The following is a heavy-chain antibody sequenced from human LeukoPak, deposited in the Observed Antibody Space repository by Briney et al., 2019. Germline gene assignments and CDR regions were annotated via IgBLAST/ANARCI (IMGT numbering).Heavy chain of an antibody. D-gene: IGHD2-21*01. CDR3: ARDYFIGGDYFDY. J-gene: IGHJ4*02. CDR2: IYTSGST. V-gene: IGHV4-61*02. CDR1: GGSISSGSYF. Sequence: SETLSLTCTVSGGSISSGSYFWSWIRQPAGKGLEWIGRIYTSGSTNYNPSLKSRVTISLDTSRNQFSLKLNSVTAADTAVYYCARDYFIGGDYFDYWGQGTLVTVSS.